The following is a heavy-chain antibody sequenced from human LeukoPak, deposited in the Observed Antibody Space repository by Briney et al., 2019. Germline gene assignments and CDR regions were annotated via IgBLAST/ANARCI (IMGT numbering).Heavy chain of an antibody. CDR2: IYHSGST. Sequence: SETLSLTCAVYGGSFSGYYWSWIRQPPGKGLEWIGEIYHSGSTNYNPSLKSRVTISVDKSKNQFSLKLSSVTAADTAVYYCAREDYYYGSGSYLDYWGQGTLVTVSS. V-gene: IGHV4-34*01. D-gene: IGHD3-10*01. CDR3: AREDYYYGSGSYLDY. CDR1: GGSFSGYY. J-gene: IGHJ4*02.